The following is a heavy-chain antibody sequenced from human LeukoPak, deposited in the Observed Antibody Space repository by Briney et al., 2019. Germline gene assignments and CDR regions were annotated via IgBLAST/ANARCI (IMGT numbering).Heavy chain of an antibody. CDR3: AKTRPLDSSSWSHGDY. CDR2: ISGSGDST. D-gene: IGHD6-13*01. CDR1: VFTFSSYS. V-gene: IGHV3-23*01. J-gene: IGHJ4*02. Sequence: GGSLRLSCAASVFTFSSYSMSWVRQAPRKGREWVSAISGSGDSTHYGDSVKGRFTISRDNSKNTLYLQMNSLRAEDTAVYYCAKTRPLDSSSWSHGDYWGQGTLVTVSS.